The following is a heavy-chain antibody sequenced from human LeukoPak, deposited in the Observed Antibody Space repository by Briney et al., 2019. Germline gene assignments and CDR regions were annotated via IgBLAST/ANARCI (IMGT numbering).Heavy chain of an antibody. D-gene: IGHD1-26*01. CDR3: ARGLWAPRFDC. CDR1: SASFTSSY. V-gene: IGHV4-34*01. Sequence: SQTLSPMHPLDSASFTSSYWSCISQHPGNGLEWLGEINQSGSTNYNPSLKSRVTISVDTSKNQFSLKLSSVTAADTAVYFCARGLWAPRFDCWGQGTLVTVSS. J-gene: IGHJ4*02. CDR2: INQSGST.